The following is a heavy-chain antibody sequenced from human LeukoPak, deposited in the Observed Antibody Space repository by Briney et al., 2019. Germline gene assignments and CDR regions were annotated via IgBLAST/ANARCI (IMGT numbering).Heavy chain of an antibody. CDR2: IKQDGSEK. J-gene: IGHJ3*02. V-gene: IGHV3-7*01. D-gene: IGHD6-6*01. CDR3: ARGLIAAGPLDGFDM. CDR1: GFTFSSYW. Sequence: GGSLRLSCAASGFTFSSYWMSWVRQAPGKGLEWVANIKQDGSEKYYVDSVKGRFTISRDNAKNSLYLQMNSLRAEDTAVYYCARGLIAAGPLDGFDMWGQGTMVTVSS.